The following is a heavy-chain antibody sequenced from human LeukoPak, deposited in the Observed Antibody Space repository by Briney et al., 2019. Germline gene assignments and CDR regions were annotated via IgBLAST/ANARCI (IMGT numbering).Heavy chain of an antibody. J-gene: IGHJ4*02. V-gene: IGHV3-23*01. D-gene: IGHD3-22*01. CDR2: ISGSGGSA. Sequence: PGGSLRLSCVASGFTFSSYAMSWVRQAPGKGLQWVSVISGSGGSAYYADFVKGRFTISRDNSKNTLYVQMKSLRAEDTAVYYCAKCNHYDNNGYPDYWGQGTLVTVSS. CDR1: GFTFSSYA. CDR3: AKCNHYDNNGYPDY.